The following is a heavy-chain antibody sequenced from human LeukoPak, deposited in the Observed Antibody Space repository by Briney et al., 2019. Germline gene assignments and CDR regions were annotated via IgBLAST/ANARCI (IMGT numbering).Heavy chain of an antibody. CDR2: ISGGST. D-gene: IGHD6-13*01. CDR1: GFTVSSNE. V-gene: IGHV3-38-3*01. J-gene: IGHJ6*03. CDR3: AKVAAAGYYYYYYMDV. Sequence: PGGSLRLSCAASGFTVSSNEMSWVRQAPGKGLEWVSSISGGSTYYADSVKGRFTISRDNSKNTLYLQMNSLRAEDTAVYYCAKVAAAGYYYYYYMDVWGKGTTVTVSS.